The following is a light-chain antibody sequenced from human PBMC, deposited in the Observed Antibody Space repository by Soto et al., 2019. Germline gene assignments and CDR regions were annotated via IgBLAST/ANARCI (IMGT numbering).Light chain of an antibody. V-gene: IGKV3-15*01. J-gene: IGKJ5*01. CDR2: GAS. Sequence: EIVMTQSPATLSVSPGERATLSCRASQSVSGNLAWYQQKPGQAPRLLIYGASTRATGIPARFSGSGSGTDFTLDISRLEPEDFAVYYCQEYENTPGTFGRGTRLEIK. CDR1: QSVSGN. CDR3: QEYENTPGT.